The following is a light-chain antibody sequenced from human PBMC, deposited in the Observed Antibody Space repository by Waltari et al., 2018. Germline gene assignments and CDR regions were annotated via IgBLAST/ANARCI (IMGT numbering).Light chain of an antibody. CDR2: QNS. CDR1: KLGNKN. V-gene: IGLV3-1*01. Sequence: SYELTQPPSVSVSPGQTASITCSGDKLGNKNACWYQQKPGQSPVVVIYQNSKRPSGSPERFSVSNSGNTATLTISGTQATDEADYYGQVWDSNTGIVGGGTKLTVL. J-gene: IGLJ2*01. CDR3: QVWDSNTGI.